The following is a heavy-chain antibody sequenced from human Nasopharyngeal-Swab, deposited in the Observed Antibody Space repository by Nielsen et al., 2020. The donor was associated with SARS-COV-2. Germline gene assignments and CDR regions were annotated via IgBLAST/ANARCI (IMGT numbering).Heavy chain of an antibody. Sequence: ASVKVSRKASGYTFTGHYIHWVRQAPGQGLEWMGRINPISGGTNYGQKFQGRVKMTKDTNIYIAYMELSSLRSDDTAVYYCGRGLNYYLYHGMDVWGQGTTVTVS. CDR3: GRGLNYYLYHGMDV. CDR1: GYTFTGHY. J-gene: IGHJ6*02. CDR2: INPISGGT. V-gene: IGHV1-2*06.